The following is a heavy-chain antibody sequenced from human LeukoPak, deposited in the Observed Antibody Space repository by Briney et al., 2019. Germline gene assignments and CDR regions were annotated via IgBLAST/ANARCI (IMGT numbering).Heavy chain of an antibody. CDR1: GFTFSSYA. CDR3: AKVPDYYDSSGYSYYFDY. CDR2: ISGSGGST. D-gene: IGHD3-22*01. Sequence: PGGSLRLSCAASGFTFSSYAMSWVRQAPGKGLEWVSAISGSGGSTYYADSVKGRFTISRDNSKNTLYLQMNSLRAEDTAVYYCAKVPDYYDSSGYSYYFDYWGQGTLVTVSS. V-gene: IGHV3-23*01. J-gene: IGHJ4*02.